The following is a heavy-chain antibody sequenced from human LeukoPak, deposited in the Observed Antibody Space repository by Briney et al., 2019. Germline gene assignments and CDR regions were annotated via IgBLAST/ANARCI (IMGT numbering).Heavy chain of an antibody. Sequence: GGSLRLSCAASGFAVSSNRMTWVRQAPGTGLEWVSVIHSGGNTNYADCVKGRFIVSRDNSKNTLYLQMNSLRVEDTAIYYCARLDYGDDYWGQGTLVAVSS. D-gene: IGHD4-17*01. CDR3: ARLDYGDDY. J-gene: IGHJ4*02. CDR2: IHSGGNT. V-gene: IGHV3-53*01. CDR1: GFAVSSNR.